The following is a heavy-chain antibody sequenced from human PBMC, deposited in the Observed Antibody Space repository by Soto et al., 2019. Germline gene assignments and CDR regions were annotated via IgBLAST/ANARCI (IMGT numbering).Heavy chain of an antibody. D-gene: IGHD3-16*01. V-gene: IGHV1-8*01. J-gene: IGHJ6*03. CDR3: ARGSLFSSGPSRDYYMYV. CDR2: MNPNSGNT. CDR1: GYTFTSYD. Sequence: ASVKVSCKASGYTFTSYDINWVRQATGQGLEWMGWMNPNSGNTGYAQKFQGRVTMTRNTSISTAYMELSSLRSEDTAVYYCARGSLFSSGPSRDYYMYVCAKRTTVPGS.